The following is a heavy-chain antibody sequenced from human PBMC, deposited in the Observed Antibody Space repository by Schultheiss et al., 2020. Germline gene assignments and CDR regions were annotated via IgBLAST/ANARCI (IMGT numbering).Heavy chain of an antibody. J-gene: IGHJ5*02. CDR1: GGSISSSSSY. Sequence: SETLSLTCTVSGGSISSSSSYWGWIRQPPGKGLEWIGEINHSGSTNYNPSLKSRVTISVDTSKNQFSLKLSSVTAADTAVYYCARYRGGWFDPWGQGTLVTVSS. D-gene: IGHD1-14*01. CDR3: ARYRGGWFDP. CDR2: INHSGST. V-gene: IGHV4-39*07.